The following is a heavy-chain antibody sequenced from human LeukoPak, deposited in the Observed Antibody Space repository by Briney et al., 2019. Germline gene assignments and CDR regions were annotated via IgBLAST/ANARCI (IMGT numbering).Heavy chain of an antibody. Sequence: GGALRLFFAGPGITFSSYSLNLVPPAPREGLEWVSSISSSSSYIYYADSVKGRFTISRDNAKNSLYLQMNSLRAEDTAVYYCARDLDYGDYFDYWGQGTLVTVSS. J-gene: IGHJ4*02. CDR1: GITFSSYS. V-gene: IGHV3-21*01. CDR2: ISSSSSYI. D-gene: IGHD4-17*01. CDR3: ARDLDYGDYFDY.